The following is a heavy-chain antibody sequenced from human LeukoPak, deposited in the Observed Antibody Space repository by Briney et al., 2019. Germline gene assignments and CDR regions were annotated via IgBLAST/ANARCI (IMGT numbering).Heavy chain of an antibody. Sequence: GASLRLSCAASGFTFSSYAMSWVRQAPGKGLEWVSAISGSGGSTYYADSVKGRFTISRDNSKNTLYLQMNSLRAEDTVVYYCAKAYYDILTGYYAPDAFDIWGQGTMVTVSS. D-gene: IGHD3-9*01. CDR3: AKAYYDILTGYYAPDAFDI. V-gene: IGHV3-23*01. J-gene: IGHJ3*02. CDR2: ISGSGGST. CDR1: GFTFSSYA.